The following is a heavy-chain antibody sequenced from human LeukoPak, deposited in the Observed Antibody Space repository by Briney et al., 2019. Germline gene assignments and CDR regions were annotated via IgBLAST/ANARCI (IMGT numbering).Heavy chain of an antibody. D-gene: IGHD3-16*01. CDR3: GGRRV. V-gene: IGHV3-15*01. Sequence: GGSLRLSCTASGFNFRSAWMSWARQAPGKGLEWVGRVRSKSDAGTMDYAAHVEGRFTISRDDSKNMVYLDMNSLKTEDTAVYYCGGRRVWGNGTVVTVSS. CDR1: GFNFRSAW. J-gene: IGHJ6*04. CDR2: VRSKSDAGTM.